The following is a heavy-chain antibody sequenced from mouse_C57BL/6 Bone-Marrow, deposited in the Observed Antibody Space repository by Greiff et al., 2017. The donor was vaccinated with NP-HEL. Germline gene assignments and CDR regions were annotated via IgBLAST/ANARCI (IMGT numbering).Heavy chain of an antibody. CDR2: IDPENGDT. CDR1: GFNIKDDY. J-gene: IGHJ2*01. Sequence: VQLQQSGAELVRPGASVKLSCTASGFNIKDDYMHWVKQRPEQGLEWIGWIDPENGDTEYASKFKGKATLTADTSSNTAYLQLSSLTSEDTAVYYCTTGIYYDYDDYWGQGTTLTVSS. D-gene: IGHD2-4*01. CDR3: TTGIYYDYDDY. V-gene: IGHV14-4*01.